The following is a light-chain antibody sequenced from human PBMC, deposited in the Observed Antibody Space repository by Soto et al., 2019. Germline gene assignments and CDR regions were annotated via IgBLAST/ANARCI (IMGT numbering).Light chain of an antibody. CDR3: SSYTGSSFLYYV. J-gene: IGLJ1*01. CDR1: SSDVGGYNY. CDR2: DVS. V-gene: IGLV2-14*01. Sequence: FVLTQPASVSGSPGQSITISRTGTSSDVGGYNYVSWYQKHPGKTPKPMIYDVSNRPSGGSNRFSVSKSGTLSALSFSGLRADDEADYYWSSYTGSSFLYYVCGTG.